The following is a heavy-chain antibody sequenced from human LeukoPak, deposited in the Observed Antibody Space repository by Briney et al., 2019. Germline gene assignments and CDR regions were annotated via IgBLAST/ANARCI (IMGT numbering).Heavy chain of an antibody. CDR2: IYYSGST. CDR1: GGSISSYY. V-gene: IGHV4-59*01. Sequence: SETLSLTCTVSGGSISSYYWSWIRQPPGKGLEWIGYIYYSGSTNYNPSFKSRVTISVDTSKNQFSLKLSSVTAADTAVYYCAREFSWSGFFDYWGQGTLVTVSS. CDR3: AREFSWSGFFDY. D-gene: IGHD3-3*01. J-gene: IGHJ4*02.